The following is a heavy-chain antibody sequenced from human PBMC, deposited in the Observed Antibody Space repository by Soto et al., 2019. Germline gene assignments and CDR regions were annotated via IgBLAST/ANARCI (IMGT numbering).Heavy chain of an antibody. V-gene: IGHV4-30-2*01. D-gene: IGHD2-15*01. Sequence: SETLSLTCTVSGGSISSSDYYWSWIRQQPGRGLEWIGYIYHSGGTYYNPSLKSRVTISVDRSKNQFSLKLSSVTAADTAVYYCARGQVVAAQHWGQGTLVT. CDR1: GGSISSSDYY. CDR2: IYHSGGT. CDR3: ARGQVVAAQH. J-gene: IGHJ4*02.